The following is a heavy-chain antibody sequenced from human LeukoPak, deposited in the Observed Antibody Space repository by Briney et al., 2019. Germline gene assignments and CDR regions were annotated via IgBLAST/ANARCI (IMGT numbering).Heavy chain of an antibody. V-gene: IGHV3-30-3*01. CDR3: ARDYGDETRNDAFDI. CDR2: ISYDGSNK. D-gene: IGHD4-17*01. CDR1: GFTFSSYA. J-gene: IGHJ3*02. Sequence: PGGSLRLSCAASGFTFSSYAMSWVRQAPGKGLEWVAVISYDGSNKYYADSVKGRFTISRDNSKNTLYLQMNSLRAEDTAVYYCARDYGDETRNDAFDIWGQGTMVTVSS.